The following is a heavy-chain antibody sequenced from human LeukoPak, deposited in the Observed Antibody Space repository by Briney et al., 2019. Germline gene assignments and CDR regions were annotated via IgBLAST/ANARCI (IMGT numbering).Heavy chain of an antibody. Sequence: GGSLRLSCVASGFTVREHYMSWGRQAPGKGLDWVSAIYTDGSTYYAGSVKGRFTISRDNPEHTLYLQMNSLRVEDTALYYCARDRPAGGVGDFDHWGQGTPVTVSS. J-gene: IGHJ4*02. D-gene: IGHD3-16*01. V-gene: IGHV3-66*01. CDR2: IYTDGST. CDR1: GFTVREHY. CDR3: ARDRPAGGVGDFDH.